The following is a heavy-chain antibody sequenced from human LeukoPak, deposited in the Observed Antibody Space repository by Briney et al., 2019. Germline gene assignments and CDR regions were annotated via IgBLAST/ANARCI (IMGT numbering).Heavy chain of an antibody. CDR3: ARLDGPVYYYYGMDV. Sequence: GESLQISCKCSRYSFTTYWIGWVRQLPGKGLEWMGIIYPGDSDTRYSPSFQGQVTISADKSISTAYLQWSSLKASDAAMYYCARLDGPVYYYYGMDVWGQGTTVTVSS. CDR1: RYSFTTYW. CDR2: IYPGDSDT. D-gene: IGHD2-2*03. V-gene: IGHV5-51*01. J-gene: IGHJ6*02.